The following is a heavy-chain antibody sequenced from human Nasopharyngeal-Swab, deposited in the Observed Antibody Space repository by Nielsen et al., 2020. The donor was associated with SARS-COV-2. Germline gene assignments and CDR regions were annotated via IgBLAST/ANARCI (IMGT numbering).Heavy chain of an antibody. CDR3: AKDQGALYCSGGSCYSGPQSNYYYGMDV. D-gene: IGHD2-15*01. Sequence: VPQAPGKGLEWVSVIYSGGSSTYYADSVKGRFTISRDNSKNTLYLQMNSLRAEDTAVYYCAKDQGALYCSGGSCYSGPQSNYYYGMDVWGQGTTVTVSS. CDR2: IYSGGSST. V-gene: IGHV3-23*03. J-gene: IGHJ6*02.